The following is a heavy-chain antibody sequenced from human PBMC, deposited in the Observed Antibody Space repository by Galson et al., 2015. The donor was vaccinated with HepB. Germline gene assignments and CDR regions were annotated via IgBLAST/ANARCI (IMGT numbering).Heavy chain of an antibody. J-gene: IGHJ5*02. CDR3: ARDRPIVGATRTVSWFDP. V-gene: IGHV1-18*04. CDR1: GYTFTSYG. Sequence: QSGAEVKKPGASVKVSCKASGYTFTSYGISWVRQAPGQGLEWMGWISAYNGNTNYAQKLQGRVTMTTDTSTSTAYMELRSLRSDDTAVYYCARDRPIVGATRTVSWFDPWGQGTLVAVSS. CDR2: ISAYNGNT. D-gene: IGHD1-26*01.